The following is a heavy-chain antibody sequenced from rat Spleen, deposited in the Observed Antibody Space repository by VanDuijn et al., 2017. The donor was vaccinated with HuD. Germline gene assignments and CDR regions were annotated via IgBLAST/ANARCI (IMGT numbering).Heavy chain of an antibody. J-gene: IGHJ2*01. CDR1: GFTFSDYY. CDR3: ARETGYNSYFDY. D-gene: IGHD1-4*01. CDR2: ISYEGSGT. Sequence: EVHLVESGGGLVQPGRSMKLSCAASGFTFSDYYMAWVRQAPKKGLEWVASISYEGSGTYYGDSVKGRFTISRDNAKSTLYLQMDSMRSEDTATYYCARETGYNSYFDYWGQGVMVTVSS. V-gene: IGHV5-22*01.